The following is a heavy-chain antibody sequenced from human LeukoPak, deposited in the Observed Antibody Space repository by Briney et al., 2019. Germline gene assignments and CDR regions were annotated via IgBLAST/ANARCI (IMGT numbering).Heavy chain of an antibody. D-gene: IGHD2-2*02. Sequence: SETLSLTCTVSGVSISSSSYYWGWIRQPPGKGLEWIGSIYYSGSTYYNPSLQSRATISVDTSKNQFSLKLSSVTAADTAVYYCARDVPAAIGYFQHWGQGTLVTVSS. V-gene: IGHV4-39*02. CDR1: GVSISSSSYY. CDR3: ARDVPAAIGYFQH. J-gene: IGHJ1*01. CDR2: IYYSGST.